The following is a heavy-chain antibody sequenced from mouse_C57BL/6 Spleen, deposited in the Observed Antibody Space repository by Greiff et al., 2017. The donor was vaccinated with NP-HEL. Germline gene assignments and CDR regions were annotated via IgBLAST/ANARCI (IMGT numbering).Heavy chain of an antibody. V-gene: IGHV2-6*03. CDR2: IWSDGST. D-gene: IGHD2-4*01. J-gene: IGHJ4*01. Sequence: QVQLKESGPGLVAPSQSLSITCTVSGFSLTSYGVHWVRQPPGKGLEWLVVIWSDGSTTYNSALKSRLSISKDNSKSQVFLKMNSLQTDDTAMYYCARGDDYDGRGYYYAMDYWGQGTSVTVSS. CDR3: ARGDDYDGRGYYYAMDY. CDR1: GFSLTSYG.